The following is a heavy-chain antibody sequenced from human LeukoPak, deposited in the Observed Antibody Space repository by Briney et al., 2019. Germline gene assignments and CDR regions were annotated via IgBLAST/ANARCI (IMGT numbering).Heavy chain of an antibody. CDR3: ARGETSYGDYDFDY. CDR1: GVSFSGYY. Sequence: SETLSLTCAVYGVSFSGYYWSWIRQPPGKGLEWIGEINHSGSTNYNPSHKSRVTISVDTSKNQFSLKLSSVTAADTAVYYCARGETSYGDYDFDYWGQGTLVAVSS. J-gene: IGHJ4*02. V-gene: IGHV4-34*01. D-gene: IGHD4-17*01. CDR2: INHSGST.